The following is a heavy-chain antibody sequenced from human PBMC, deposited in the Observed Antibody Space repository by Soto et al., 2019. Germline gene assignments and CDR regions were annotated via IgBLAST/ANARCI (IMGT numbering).Heavy chain of an antibody. CDR3: ARRLGSYYYGVDG. J-gene: IGHJ6*02. V-gene: IGHV1-18*01. D-gene: IGHD3-22*01. CDR2: SSPYNGNT. Sequence: GASVKVSCKASGYTFNTYGISWVRQAPGQGLEWMGWSSPYNGNTNYAQKLQDRITMTIDTSTPTAYMELRSLRSDDTAVYYCARRLGSYYYGVDGWGQGTTVTVSS. CDR1: GYTFNTYG.